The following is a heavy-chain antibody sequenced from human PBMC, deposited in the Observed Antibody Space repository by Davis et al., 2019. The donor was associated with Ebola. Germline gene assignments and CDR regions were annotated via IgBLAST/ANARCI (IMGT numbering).Heavy chain of an antibody. V-gene: IGHV6-1*01. D-gene: IGHD5-18*01. CDR1: GNSLSSKGTA. CDR3: ARGWLRGGMDV. J-gene: IGHJ6*02. CDR2: TYYTSKWYS. Sequence: HSQTLSLTCAISGNSLSSKGTAWNWIRQSPSRGLECLGRTYYTSKWYSDYAVSMKSRITINPDTSKNQFTLQLTSVTPEDTALYYCARGWLRGGMDVWGEGTTVTV.